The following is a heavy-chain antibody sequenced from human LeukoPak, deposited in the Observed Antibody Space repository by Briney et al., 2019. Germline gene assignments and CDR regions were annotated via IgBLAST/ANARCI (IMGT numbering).Heavy chain of an antibody. CDR3: ARGDDDYGDLNWFDP. D-gene: IGHD4-17*01. CDR2: INHSGST. J-gene: IGHJ5*02. CDR1: GGSFSGYY. V-gene: IGHV4-34*01. Sequence: SETLSLTCAVYGGSFSGYYWSWIRQPPGKGLEWIGEINHSGSTNYNPSLKSRVTISVDTSKNQFSLKLSSVTAADTAVYYCARGDDDYGDLNWFDPWGQGTLVTVSS.